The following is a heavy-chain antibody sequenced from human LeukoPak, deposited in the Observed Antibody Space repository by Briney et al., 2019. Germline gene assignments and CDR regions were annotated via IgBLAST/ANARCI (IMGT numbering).Heavy chain of an antibody. CDR3: ATYLVRTLDY. D-gene: IGHD1/OR15-1a*01. Sequence: PGGSLRLSCEASGFTFSNYYMTWVRQASGKGLEWVSSISSSSSFISYLDSVKGRFTISRDNARNSLFLEMYSLRAEDTAIYYCATYLVRTLDYWGQGTLVTVSS. V-gene: IGHV3-21*01. CDR2: ISSSSSFI. CDR1: GFTFSNYY. J-gene: IGHJ4*02.